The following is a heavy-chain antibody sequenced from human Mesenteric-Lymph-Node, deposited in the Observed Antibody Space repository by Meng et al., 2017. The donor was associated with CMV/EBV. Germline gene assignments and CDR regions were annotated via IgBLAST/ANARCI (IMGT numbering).Heavy chain of an antibody. CDR2: IYHSGST. J-gene: IGHJ4*02. CDR1: GGSISSNSW. V-gene: IGHV4-4*02. CDR3: ARDVGFGELNFDY. D-gene: IGHD3-10*01. Sequence: CAGSGGSISSNSWWSWVRQPPGKGLEWIGEIYHSGSTNYNPSLKSRVTISVDTSKNQFSLKLSSVTAADTAVYYCARDVGFGELNFDYWGQGTLVTVSS.